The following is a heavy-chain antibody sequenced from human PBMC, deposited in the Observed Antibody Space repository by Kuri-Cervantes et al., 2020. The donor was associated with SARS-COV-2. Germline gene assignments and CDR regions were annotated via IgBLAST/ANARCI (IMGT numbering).Heavy chain of an antibody. CDR1: CYTFTSYG. CDR2: IIPIFGTA. Sequence: SVKVSCKASCYTFTSYGISWVRQAPGQGLEWMGGIIPIFGTANYAQKFQGRVTITTDESTSTAYMELSSLRSEDTAVYYCARGMDIVVVPAAIEGGGWYYYMDVWGKGTTVTVSS. J-gene: IGHJ6*03. CDR3: ARGMDIVVVPAAIEGGGWYYYMDV. D-gene: IGHD2-2*02. V-gene: IGHV1-69*05.